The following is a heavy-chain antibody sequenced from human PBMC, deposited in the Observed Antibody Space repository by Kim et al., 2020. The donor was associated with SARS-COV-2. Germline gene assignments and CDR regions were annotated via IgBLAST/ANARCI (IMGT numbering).Heavy chain of an antibody. CDR3: AREFREATVTTNYYYGMDV. J-gene: IGHJ6*02. Sequence: RFTISRDNSKNTLYLQMNSLRAEDTAVYYCAREFREATVTTNYYYGMDVWGQGTTVTVSS. D-gene: IGHD4-17*01. V-gene: IGHV3-30*07.